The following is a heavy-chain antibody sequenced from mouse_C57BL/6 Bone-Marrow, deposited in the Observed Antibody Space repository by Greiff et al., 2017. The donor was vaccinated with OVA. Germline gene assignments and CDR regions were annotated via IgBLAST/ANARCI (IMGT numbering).Heavy chain of an antibody. Sequence: QVQLQQPGAELVRPGSSVKLSCKASGYTFTSYWMHWVKQRPIQGLEWIGNIDPSDSETHYNQKFKDKATLTVDKSSSTAYMQLSSLTSEDSAVYYCARLDGSKYFDVWGTGTTVTVSS. CDR1: GYTFTSYW. V-gene: IGHV1-52*01. CDR3: ARLDGSKYFDV. CDR2: IDPSDSET. D-gene: IGHD1-1*01. J-gene: IGHJ1*03.